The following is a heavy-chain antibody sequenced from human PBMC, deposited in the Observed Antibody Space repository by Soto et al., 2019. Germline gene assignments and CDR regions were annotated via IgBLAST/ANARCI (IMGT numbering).Heavy chain of an antibody. D-gene: IGHD6-6*01. J-gene: IGHJ4*02. V-gene: IGHV4-59*01. CDR2: IYYSGST. CDR1: GGSISSYY. Sequence: PSETLSLTCTVSGGSISSYYWSWIRQPPGKGLEWIGYIYYSGSTNYNPSLKSRVTISVDTSKNQFSLKLSSVTAADTALYYCARGARFSIAARPLFDYWGQGTLVTVSS. CDR3: ARGARFSIAARPLFDY.